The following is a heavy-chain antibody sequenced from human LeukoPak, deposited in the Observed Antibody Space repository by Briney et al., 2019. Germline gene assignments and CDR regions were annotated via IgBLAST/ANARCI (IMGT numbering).Heavy chain of an antibody. CDR3: ARASTRCITMVRGVICGGSFDY. V-gene: IGHV3-30-3*01. J-gene: IGHJ4*02. CDR1: GFTFSSYA. CDR2: ISYDGSNK. D-gene: IGHD3-10*01. Sequence: GGSLTLSCTASGFTFSSYALRWVRQAPGKGLEWMAVISYDGSNKYYADSVKGRFTISRDNSKNTLCLQMNGLGAADTALYYCARASTRCITMVRGVICGGSFDYWGQGTLVSVSS.